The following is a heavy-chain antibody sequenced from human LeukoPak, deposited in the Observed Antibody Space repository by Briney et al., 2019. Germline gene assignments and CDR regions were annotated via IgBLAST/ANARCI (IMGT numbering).Heavy chain of an antibody. J-gene: IGHJ5*02. D-gene: IGHD5-18*01. Sequence: SVKVSCKASGGTFSSYAISWVRQAPGQGLEWMGGIIPIFGTANYALKFQGRVTITTDESTSTAYMELSSLRSEDTAVYYCARSMGYSYGYDWFDPWGQGTLVTVSS. CDR3: ARSMGYSYGYDWFDP. CDR1: GGTFSSYA. V-gene: IGHV1-69*05. CDR2: IIPIFGTA.